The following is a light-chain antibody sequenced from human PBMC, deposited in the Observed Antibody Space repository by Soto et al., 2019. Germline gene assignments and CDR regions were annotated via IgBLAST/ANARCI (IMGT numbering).Light chain of an antibody. CDR3: QQHGSSPPVT. Sequence: EIVLTQSPGTLSLSPGERATLSCRASQSVTGSYLAWYQQKPGQAPRLLIYGASSRASGIPDRFRGRGSGTAFTLTISRLEPEHFSVYYCQQHGSSPPVTFGPGTKVYIK. V-gene: IGKV3-20*01. CDR2: GAS. J-gene: IGKJ3*01. CDR1: QSVTGSY.